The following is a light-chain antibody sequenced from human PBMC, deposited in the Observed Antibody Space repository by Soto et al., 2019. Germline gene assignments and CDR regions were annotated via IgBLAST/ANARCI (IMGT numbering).Light chain of an antibody. CDR1: SSNIGSNY. Sequence: VLTQPPSASGTHGQRVTISCSGSSSNIGSNYVYWYHQLPGTAPKLLIYRNNQRPSGVPDRFSGSKSGTSASLAISGLLSEDEDHYHCAAWYDSLSGVVFGGGTKLTVL. V-gene: IGLV1-47*01. CDR2: RNN. CDR3: AAWYDSLSGVV. J-gene: IGLJ2*01.